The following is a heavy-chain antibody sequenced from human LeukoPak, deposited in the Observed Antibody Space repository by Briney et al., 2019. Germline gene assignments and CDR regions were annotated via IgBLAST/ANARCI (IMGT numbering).Heavy chain of an antibody. D-gene: IGHD2-2*01. CDR1: GGSFSNYY. Sequence: SETLSLTCGVSGGSFSNYYWTWIRQSPEKGLEWIGEINESGSINYAPTLKSRVTMLVDTSKKHFSLNLPSVTAADTAVYYCARGQYCSSTACYSARRYFDYWGQGTLVAVST. J-gene: IGHJ4*02. CDR3: ARGQYCSSTACYSARRYFDY. V-gene: IGHV4-34*01. CDR2: INESGSI.